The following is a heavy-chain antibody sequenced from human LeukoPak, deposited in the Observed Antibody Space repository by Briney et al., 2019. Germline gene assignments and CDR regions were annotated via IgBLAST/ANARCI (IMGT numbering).Heavy chain of an antibody. J-gene: IGHJ4*02. CDR2: ISYDGSNK. D-gene: IGHD2-2*01. V-gene: IGHV3-30*04. Sequence: GRSLRLSCAASGSTFSSYAMHWVRQAPGKGLEWVAVISYDGSNKYYADSVKGRFTISRDNSKNTLYLQMNSLRAEDTAVYYCARDPIGYCSSTSCYLFDYWGQGTLVTVSS. CDR1: GSTFSSYA. CDR3: ARDPIGYCSSTSCYLFDY.